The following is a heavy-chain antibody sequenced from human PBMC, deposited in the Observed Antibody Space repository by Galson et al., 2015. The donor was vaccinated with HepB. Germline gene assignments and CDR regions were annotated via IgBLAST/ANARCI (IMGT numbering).Heavy chain of an antibody. V-gene: IGHV3-48*02. CDR3: ARDASPTTDAWYYFDY. J-gene: IGHJ4*02. CDR1: GFTSSSHS. CDR2: ISSSGNNI. D-gene: IGHD1-1*01. Sequence: LRLSCAASGFTSSSHSMNWVRQAPGKGLEWIAYISSSGNNIYYADSVKGRFSISRDNANNALYLQMDSLGDDDTAVYYCARDASPTTDAWYYFDYWGQGTLVTVSS.